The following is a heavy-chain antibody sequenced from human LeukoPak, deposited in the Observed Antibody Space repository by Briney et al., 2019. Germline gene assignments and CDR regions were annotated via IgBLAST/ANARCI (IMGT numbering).Heavy chain of an antibody. CDR3: AAVPVVSRAGYYYYYGMDV. V-gene: IGHV1-58*01. CDR2: IVVGSGNT. Sequence: GASVKVSCKASGFTFTSSAVQWVRQARAQRLEWIGWIVVGSGNTNYAQKFQERVTITRDMSTSTAYMELSSLRSEDTAVYYCAAVPVVSRAGYYYYYGMDVWGQGTTVTVSS. D-gene: IGHD2-15*01. J-gene: IGHJ6*02. CDR1: GFTFTSSA.